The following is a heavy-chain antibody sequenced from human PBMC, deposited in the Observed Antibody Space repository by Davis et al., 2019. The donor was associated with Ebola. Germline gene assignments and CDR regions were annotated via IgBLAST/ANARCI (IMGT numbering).Heavy chain of an antibody. V-gene: IGHV4-39*07. CDR3: ARGSRYYYDSSGYSYYFDY. D-gene: IGHD3-22*01. Sequence: MPSETLSLTCTVSGGSISSSSYYWGWIRQPPGKGLEWIGSIYYSGSTYYNPSLKSRVTISVDTSKNQFSLKLSSVTAADTAVYYCARGSRYYYDSSGYSYYFDYWGQGTLVTVSS. J-gene: IGHJ4*02. CDR1: GGSISSSSYY. CDR2: IYYSGST.